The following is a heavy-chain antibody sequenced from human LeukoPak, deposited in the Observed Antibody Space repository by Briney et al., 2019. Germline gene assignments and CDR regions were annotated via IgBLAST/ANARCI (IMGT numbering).Heavy chain of an antibody. J-gene: IGHJ4*02. V-gene: IGHV4-39*07. CDR1: GGSISSSSYY. Sequence: SETLSLTCTVSGGSISSSSYYWGWIRQPPGKGLEWIGSIYHSGSTYYNPSLKSRVTISVDTSKNQFSLKLSSVTAADTAVYYCAREAAGVAAAGIDYWGQGTLVTVSS. D-gene: IGHD6-13*01. CDR2: IYHSGST. CDR3: AREAAGVAAAGIDY.